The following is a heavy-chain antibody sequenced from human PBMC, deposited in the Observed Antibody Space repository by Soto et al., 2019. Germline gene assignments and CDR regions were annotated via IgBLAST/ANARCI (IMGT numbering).Heavy chain of an antibody. J-gene: IGHJ4*02. V-gene: IGHV3-23*01. CDR1: GVTVSSHA. CDR3: AKLASIAVAGFDY. D-gene: IGHD6-19*01. Sequence: GGSLILSCSAAGVTVSSHAMSWVGQAPGKGLEWVSTISGRGDTTYYAESVKGRFSISRDNSKNTLYLQMNSLRAEDTAVYYCAKLASIAVAGFDYWGQGTRVTVSS. CDR2: ISGRGDTT.